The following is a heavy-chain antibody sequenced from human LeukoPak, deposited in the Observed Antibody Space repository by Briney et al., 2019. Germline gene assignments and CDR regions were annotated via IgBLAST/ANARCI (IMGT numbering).Heavy chain of an antibody. D-gene: IGHD3-16*02. CDR1: GGSISSYY. J-gene: IGHJ5*02. CDR3: ARFVRWFDP. V-gene: IGHV4-59*01. CDR2: IYYSGST. Sequence: SETLSLTCTVSGGSISSYYWSWIRQPPGKGLEWIGYIYYSGSTNYNPSLKSRVTISVDTSKNQFSRKLSSVTAADTAVYYCARFVRWFDPWGQGTLVTVSS.